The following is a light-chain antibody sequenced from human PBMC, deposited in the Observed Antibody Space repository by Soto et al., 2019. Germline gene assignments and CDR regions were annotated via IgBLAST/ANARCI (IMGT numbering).Light chain of an antibody. CDR2: GNS. CDR1: SSNIGAGYD. V-gene: IGLV1-40*01. CDR3: QYYDSSLSGWV. J-gene: IGLJ3*02. Sequence: QPVLTQPPSVSGVPGQRVTISCTGSSSNIGAGYDVHWYQQLPGTAPKLLIYGNSNRPSGVPDRFSGSKSGTSASLAITGLQAEDEADYYCQYYDSSLSGWVFGGGTKLTVL.